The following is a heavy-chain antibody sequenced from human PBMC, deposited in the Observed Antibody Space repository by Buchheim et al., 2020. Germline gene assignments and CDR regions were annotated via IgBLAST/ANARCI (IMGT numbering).Heavy chain of an antibody. J-gene: IGHJ4*02. Sequence: QVQLQESGPGLVKPSGTLSLTCAVSGASITSSILWSWVRQPPGKGLEWIGEIFHTGRTNYNPSLKSRVPISVHNPKNPLTLNLGSVTAADTAVYYCARKWDSGGWYVLDYWGQGTL. V-gene: IGHV4-4*02. CDR1: GASITSSIL. CDR2: IFHTGRT. D-gene: IGHD6-19*01. CDR3: ARKWDSGGWYVLDY.